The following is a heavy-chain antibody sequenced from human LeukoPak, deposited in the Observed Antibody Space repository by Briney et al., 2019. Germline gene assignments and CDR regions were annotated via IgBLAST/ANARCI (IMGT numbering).Heavy chain of an antibody. V-gene: IGHV3-9*01. J-gene: IGHJ4*02. D-gene: IGHD3-22*01. CDR1: GFTFDDYA. Sequence: GRSLRLSCAASGFTFDDYAMHWVRPAPGKGLEWVSGISWNRGSIGYADSVKGRFTISRDNAKNSLYLQMNSLRAEDTALYYCAKGIVVVISSPFDYWGQGTLVTVSS. CDR3: AKGIVVVISSPFDY. CDR2: ISWNRGSI.